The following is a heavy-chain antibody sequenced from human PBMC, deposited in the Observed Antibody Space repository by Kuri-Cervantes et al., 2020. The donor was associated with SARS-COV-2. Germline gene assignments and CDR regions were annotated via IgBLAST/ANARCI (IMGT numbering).Heavy chain of an antibody. CDR3: ARTAKTGQLRDY. J-gene: IGHJ4*02. CDR1: GGTSSSYA. V-gene: IGHV1-69*04. Sequence: SVKVSCKASGGTSSSYAISWVRQAPGQGLEWMGRIIPIPGTANYAQKFQGRVTITADKSTSTAYMELSSLRSEDTAVYYCARTAKTGQLRDYWGQGTLVTVSS. CDR2: IIPIPGTA. D-gene: IGHD2-21*02.